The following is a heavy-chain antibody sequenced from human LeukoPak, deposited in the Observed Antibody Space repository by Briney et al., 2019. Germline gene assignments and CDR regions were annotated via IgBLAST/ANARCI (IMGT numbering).Heavy chain of an antibody. CDR1: GGSFSGYY. CDR2: INHSGST. J-gene: IGHJ6*04. D-gene: IGHD3-10*01. CDR3: ARGRYYGSGSYYKDPGGYYYGMDV. Sequence: SETLSLTCAVYGGSFSGYYWSWIRQPPGKGLEWIGEINHSGSTNYSPSLKSRVTISVDTSKNQFSLKLSSVTAADTAVYYCARGRYYGSGSYYKDPGGYYYGMDVWGKGTTVTVSS. V-gene: IGHV4-34*01.